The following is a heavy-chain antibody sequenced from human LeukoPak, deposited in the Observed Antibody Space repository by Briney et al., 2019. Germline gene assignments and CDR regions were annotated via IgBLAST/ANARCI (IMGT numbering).Heavy chain of an antibody. J-gene: IGHJ3*02. V-gene: IGHV4-59*11. CDR2: IYDSGST. CDR1: GVSISGHY. Sequence: PSETLSLTCSVSGVSISGHYWSWIRQPPGKGLEWIGYIYDSGSTNYNPSLKSRVTISADTSKNQFSLRLSSVTAADTAVYYCARYYYDSSGYYAFDIWGQGTMVTVSS. CDR3: ARYYYDSSGYYAFDI. D-gene: IGHD3-22*01.